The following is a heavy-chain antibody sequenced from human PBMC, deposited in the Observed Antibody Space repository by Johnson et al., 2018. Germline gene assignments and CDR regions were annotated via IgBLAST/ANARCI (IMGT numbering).Heavy chain of an antibody. CDR2: INPSGGST. D-gene: IGHD3/OR15-3a*01. CDR3: GRARSVGDWDDY. J-gene: IGHJ4*02. CDR1: GGTFTSYY. Sequence: QVQLVQSGAEVKKPGSSVKVSCKASGGTFTSYYMHWVRQAPGQGLEWKGIINPSGGSTSYAQKFQGRVTMTRDTSTSTVYMALSSLRSEGTALYYGGRARSVGDWDDYWGQGTLVTVSS. V-gene: IGHV1-46*01.